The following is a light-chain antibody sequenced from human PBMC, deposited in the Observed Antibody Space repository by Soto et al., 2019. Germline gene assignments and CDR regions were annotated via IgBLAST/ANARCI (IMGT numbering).Light chain of an antibody. J-gene: IGKJ1*01. Sequence: DIQMTQSPSTLSASVGDTVTITCRASESISSWLAWFQQKPGKAPKLLIQKASILESGVPSRFSGSESGTEFTLTISSLQLDDFATYFCQQYRAKWSFGQGTKVEIK. CDR3: QQYRAKWS. CDR2: KAS. CDR1: ESISSW. V-gene: IGKV1-5*03.